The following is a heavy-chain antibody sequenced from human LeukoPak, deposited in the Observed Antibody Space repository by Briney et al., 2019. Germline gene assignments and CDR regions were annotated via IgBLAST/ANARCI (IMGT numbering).Heavy chain of an antibody. CDR2: IYTSGTT. D-gene: IGHD4-17*01. V-gene: IGHV4-4*07. Sequence: PSETLSLTCTVSGGSISSYYWSWIRQPAGKGLEWIGRIYTSGTTHYNPSLKSRVTMSVDTSKNQFSLKLSSVTAADTAVYYCARLPTVTTSFDYWGQGTLVTVSS. CDR1: GGSISSYY. J-gene: IGHJ4*02. CDR3: ARLPTVTTSFDY.